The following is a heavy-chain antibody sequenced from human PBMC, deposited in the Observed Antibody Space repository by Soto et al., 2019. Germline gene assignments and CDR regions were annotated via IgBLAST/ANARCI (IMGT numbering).Heavy chain of an antibody. D-gene: IGHD6-13*01. CDR3: ARVKIAAAGTNWFDP. CDR2: IIPIFGTA. V-gene: IGHV1-69*13. Sequence: GASVKVSCKASGGTFSSYAISWVRQAPGQGLEWMGGIIPIFGTANYAQKFQGRVTITADESTSTAYMELSSLRSEDTAVYYCARVKIAAAGTNWFDPWGQGTLVTVSS. CDR1: GGTFSSYA. J-gene: IGHJ5*02.